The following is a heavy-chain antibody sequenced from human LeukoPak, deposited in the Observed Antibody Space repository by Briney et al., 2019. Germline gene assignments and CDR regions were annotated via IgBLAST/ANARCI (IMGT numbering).Heavy chain of an antibody. CDR2: IYYSGTT. D-gene: IGHD3-22*01. CDR1: GFTFSSYAMH. J-gene: IGHJ4*02. Sequence: LRLSCAASGFTFSSYAMHWIRQPPGKGLEWIGYIYYSGTTYYNPSLKSRAIISIDTSKNHFSLKLNSVTAADTAVYYCARVGYYESSGYYLIDYWGQGTLVTVSS. V-gene: IGHV4-30-4*01. CDR3: ARVGYYESSGYYLIDY.